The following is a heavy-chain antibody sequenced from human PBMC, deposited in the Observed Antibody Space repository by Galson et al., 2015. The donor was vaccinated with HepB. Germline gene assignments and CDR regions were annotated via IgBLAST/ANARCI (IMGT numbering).Heavy chain of an antibody. V-gene: IGHV3-30-3*01. CDR3: ARGAVAPYGMDV. D-gene: IGHD6-19*01. CDR1: GFTFSSYA. Sequence: SLRLSCAASGFTFSSYAMHWVRQAPGKGLEWVAVISYDGSNKYYADSVKGRFTISRDNSKNTLYLQMNSLRAEDTAVYYCARGAVAPYGMDVWGQGTTVTVSS. CDR2: ISYDGSNK. J-gene: IGHJ6*02.